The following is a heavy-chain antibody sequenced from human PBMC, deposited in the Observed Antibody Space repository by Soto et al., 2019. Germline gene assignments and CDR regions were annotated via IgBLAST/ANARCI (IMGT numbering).Heavy chain of an antibody. CDR1: GYTFTNYG. J-gene: IGHJ6*02. CDR3: AREGQAPYYYYGMDV. V-gene: IGHV1-18*01. CDR2: ISGYNGNT. Sequence: QVQVVQSGDEVKKPGASVKVSCKASGYTFTNYGFSWVRQAPGQGREWMGWISGYNGNTKYAEKFQGRVTMTTDTSSSTFHIEQRSLRSDDTAVYYCAREGQAPYYYYGMDVWGQGTAVTVSS.